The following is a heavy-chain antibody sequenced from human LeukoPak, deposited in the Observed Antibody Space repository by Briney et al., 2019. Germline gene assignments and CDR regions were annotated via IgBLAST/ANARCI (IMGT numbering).Heavy chain of an antibody. CDR2: INHSGST. Sequence: PSETLSLTCTVSGDPITNTIYYWSWIRQPPGKGLEWIGEINHSGSTNYNPSLKSRVTISVDTSKNQFSLKLSSVTAADTAVYYCARQGGRDGYNSFHWPLDYWGQGTLVTVSS. CDR3: ARQGGRDGYNSFHWPLDY. J-gene: IGHJ4*02. D-gene: IGHD5-24*01. CDR1: GDPITNTIYY. V-gene: IGHV4-39*01.